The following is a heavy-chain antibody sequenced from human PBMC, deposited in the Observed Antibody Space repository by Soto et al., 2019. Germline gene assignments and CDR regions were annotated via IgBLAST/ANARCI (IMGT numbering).Heavy chain of an antibody. D-gene: IGHD5-12*01. Sequence: SVKVSCKASGGTFSSYAISWVRQAPGQGLEWMGGIIPIFGTANHAQKFQGSVTITADESTSTAYMELSSLRSEDTAVYYCARTEMATIRAPFDYWGQGTLVTVSS. V-gene: IGHV1-69*13. CDR2: IIPIFGTA. J-gene: IGHJ4*02. CDR1: GGTFSSYA. CDR3: ARTEMATIRAPFDY.